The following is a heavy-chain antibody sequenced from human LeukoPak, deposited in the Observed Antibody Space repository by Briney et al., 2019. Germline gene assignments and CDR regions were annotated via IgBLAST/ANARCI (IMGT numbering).Heavy chain of an antibody. D-gene: IGHD5/OR15-5a*01. CDR3: TRVQAGRSCLMDV. Sequence: GGSLRLSCAASGFTLSNYWMHWVRQAPGEGLVWVSRVDPDGTTTNYADSVTGRFTTSRDNAKNTLYLQMNSLRAEDTALYYCTRVQAGRSCLMDVWGRGTTVTVSS. J-gene: IGHJ6*02. CDR1: GFTLSNYW. V-gene: IGHV3-74*01. CDR2: VDPDGTTT.